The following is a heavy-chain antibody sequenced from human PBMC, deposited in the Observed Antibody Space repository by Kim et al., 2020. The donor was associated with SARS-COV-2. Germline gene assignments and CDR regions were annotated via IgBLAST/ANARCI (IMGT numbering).Heavy chain of an antibody. J-gene: IGHJ4*02. CDR1: GGSISSYY. CDR2: IYYSGST. D-gene: IGHD6-19*01. Sequence: SETLSLTCTVSGGSISSYYWSWIRQPPGKGLEWIGYIYYSGSTNYNPSLKSRVTISVDTCKNQFSLKLSSVTAADTAVYYCARGSGWYFYWGQGTLVTVSS. CDR3: ARGSGWYFY. V-gene: IGHV4-59*08.